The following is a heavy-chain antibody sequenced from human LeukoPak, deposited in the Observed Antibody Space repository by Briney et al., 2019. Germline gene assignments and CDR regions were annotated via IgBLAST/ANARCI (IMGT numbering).Heavy chain of an antibody. Sequence: SVKVSCKASGGTFSSYAISWVRQAPGQGLEWMGGIIPMFGTAIYAQKFQGRVTITADESTNTAYMELSSLRSEDTAVYYCARDVRHKYCSSASCYRGWFDPWGQGTLVTVSS. CDR1: GGTFSSYA. D-gene: IGHD2-2*01. J-gene: IGHJ5*02. CDR2: IIPMFGTA. CDR3: ARDVRHKYCSSASCYRGWFDP. V-gene: IGHV1-69*13.